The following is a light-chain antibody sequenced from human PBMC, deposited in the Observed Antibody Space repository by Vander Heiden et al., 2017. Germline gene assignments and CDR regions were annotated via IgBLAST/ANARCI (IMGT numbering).Light chain of an antibody. V-gene: IGKV3-15*01. J-gene: IGKJ5*01. Sequence: VSPGSRATLSCRASQSVGTDVAWDQQKPGQGPRLLIYSASTRATGIPARFSGTAFGKEFPLSISRLQSEEFAGDYGQQDENGLPSSITFGQGTQMDIK. CDR3: QQDENGLPSSIT. CDR1: QSVGTD. CDR2: SAS.